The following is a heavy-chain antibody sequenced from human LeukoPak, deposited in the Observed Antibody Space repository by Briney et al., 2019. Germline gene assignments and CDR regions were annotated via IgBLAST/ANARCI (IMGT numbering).Heavy chain of an antibody. V-gene: IGHV4-59*01. CDR3: ARDRYYYDSSGTRWFDP. Sequence: SETLSLTCTVSGVSISSYYWSWIRQPPGKGLEWIGYIHNSGITNYNPSLKSRVTISVDTSKNQFSLMLSSVTAADKAVYYCARDRYYYDSSGTRWFDPWGQGTLVTVSS. D-gene: IGHD3-22*01. CDR1: GVSISSYY. J-gene: IGHJ5*02. CDR2: IHNSGIT.